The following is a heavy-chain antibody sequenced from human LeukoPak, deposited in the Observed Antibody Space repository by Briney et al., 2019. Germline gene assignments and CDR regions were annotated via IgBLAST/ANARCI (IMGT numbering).Heavy chain of an antibody. J-gene: IGHJ4*02. CDR1: GFTFSSYG. CDR3: AKDRPTVYSSSWLHFLDS. D-gene: IGHD6-13*01. CDR2: ISGSGGST. V-gene: IGHV3-23*01. Sequence: GGSLRLSCAASGFTFSSYGMIWVRQAPGKGLEWVSGISGSGGSTYVADSVKGRFTVSRANSKNTLYLQMNSLRADDTAVYYCAKDRPTVYSSSWLHFLDSWGQGTLVTVSS.